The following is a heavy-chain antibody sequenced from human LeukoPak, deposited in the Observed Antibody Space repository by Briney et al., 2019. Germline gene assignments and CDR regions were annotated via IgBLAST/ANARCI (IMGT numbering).Heavy chain of an antibody. Sequence: SETLSLTCTVSGGSISSYYWSWIRQPPGKGLEWIGSIYYSGSTYYNPSLKSRVTISVDTSKNQFSLKLSSVTAADTAVYYCASLVADYFDYWGQGTLVTVSS. D-gene: IGHD5/OR15-5a*01. J-gene: IGHJ4*02. V-gene: IGHV4-59*05. CDR1: GGSISSYY. CDR3: ASLVADYFDY. CDR2: IYYSGST.